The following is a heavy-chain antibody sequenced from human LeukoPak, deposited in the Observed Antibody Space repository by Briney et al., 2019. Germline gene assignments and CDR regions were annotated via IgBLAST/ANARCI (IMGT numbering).Heavy chain of an antibody. Sequence: GGSPRLSCAASGFTFRSYSMNWVRQAPGKGLEWVSSISSSGSYIYYADSVKGRFTISRDNAKNSLYLQMNSLRAEDTAVYYCARAYSGSYPAAFDIWGQGTMVTVSS. D-gene: IGHD1-26*01. CDR1: GFTFRSYS. CDR3: ARAYSGSYPAAFDI. CDR2: ISSSGSYI. V-gene: IGHV3-21*01. J-gene: IGHJ3*02.